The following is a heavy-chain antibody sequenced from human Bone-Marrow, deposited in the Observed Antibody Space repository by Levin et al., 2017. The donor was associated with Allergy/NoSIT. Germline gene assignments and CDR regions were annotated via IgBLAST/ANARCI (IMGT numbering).Heavy chain of an antibody. D-gene: IGHD1-26*01. V-gene: IGHV3-23*01. CDR1: GFTFNNFG. J-gene: IGHJ4*02. CDR3: AKGMGGGSFVELDY. CDR2: ISGSGSGT. Sequence: PGGSLRLSCAASGFTFNNFGMTWVRQAPGKGLEWVSSISGSGSGTYYADSVKGRFTVSRDNSKNTLYLQMNSLRAEDTAAYYCAKGMGGGSFVELDYWGQGALVTASS.